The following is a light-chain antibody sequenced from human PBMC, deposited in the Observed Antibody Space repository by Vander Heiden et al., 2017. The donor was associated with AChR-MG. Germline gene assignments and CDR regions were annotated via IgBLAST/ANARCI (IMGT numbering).Light chain of an antibody. V-gene: IGLV8-61*01. CDR1: SGSVSTSYY. CDR2: STK. CDR3: VLYMGSGIWV. J-gene: IGLJ3*02. Sequence: QTVVTQASSFSVSPGGTVTLTCGLSSGSVSTSYYPNWYQQTPGQAQRTLIYSTKPRSSGVPDRFSGSILGKKAALTITGAQADDESDYYCVLYMGSGIWVFGGGTKLTVL.